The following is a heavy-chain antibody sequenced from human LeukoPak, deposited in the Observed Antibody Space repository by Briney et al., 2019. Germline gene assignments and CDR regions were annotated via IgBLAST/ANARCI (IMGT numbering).Heavy chain of an antibody. CDR2: IYTSGST. CDR1: GGSISSYY. D-gene: IGHD6-13*01. V-gene: IGHV4-4*07. CDR3: ASAPYSSSWYYFDY. J-gene: IGHJ4*02. Sequence: SETLSLTCTVSGGSISSYYWSWIRQPAGKGLEWIGRIYTSGSTNYNPSLKSRVTMSLDTSKNQFSLKLSSVTAADTAVYYCASAPYSSSWYYFDYWGQGTLVTVSS.